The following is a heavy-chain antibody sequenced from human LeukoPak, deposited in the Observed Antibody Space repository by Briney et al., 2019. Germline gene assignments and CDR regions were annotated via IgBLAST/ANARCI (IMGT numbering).Heavy chain of an antibody. CDR3: ARGGQGDGYSADEAFDI. D-gene: IGHD5-24*01. CDR2: TCYRSKWYS. V-gene: IGHV6-1*01. J-gene: IGHJ3*02. Sequence: SQTLSLTCAISGDSVSSNSAAWNWIRQSPSRGLEWLGRTCYRSKWYSDYARSVKSRITINPDTSKNQFSLQVNSVTPEDTAVYYCARGGQGDGYSADEAFDIWGQGTMVTVSS. CDR1: GDSVSSNSAA.